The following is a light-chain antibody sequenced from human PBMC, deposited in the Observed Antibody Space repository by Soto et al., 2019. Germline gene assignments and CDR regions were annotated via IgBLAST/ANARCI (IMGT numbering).Light chain of an antibody. V-gene: IGLV2-8*01. CDR2: EVS. Sequence: QSALTQPASVSGSPGQSITISCTGTSSDVGGYNYVSWYQQHPGKAPKLMIYEVSKRPSGVPDRFSGSKSGNMASLTVSGLQAEDEADYYCNSYAGSNNWVFGGGTQLTVL. CDR1: SSDVGGYNY. J-gene: IGLJ3*02. CDR3: NSYAGSNNWV.